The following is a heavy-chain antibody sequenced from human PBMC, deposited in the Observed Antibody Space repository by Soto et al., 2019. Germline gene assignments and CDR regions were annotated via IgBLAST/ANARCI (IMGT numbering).Heavy chain of an antibody. CDR2: IKSITDGGTT. V-gene: IGHV3-15*01. CDR1: GFTFSNAW. J-gene: IGHJ6*02. Sequence: EVQLVESGGGLVRPGGSLRLSCAASGFTFSNAWMTWVRQAPGKGLEWVGRIKSITDGGTTDYAAPVKGRFTISRDDSKDTLYLQMNNLRTEDTAVYHCTTDSADIVVVPATFGMDVWGQGTTVTVSS. CDR3: TTDSADIVVVPATFGMDV. D-gene: IGHD2-2*01.